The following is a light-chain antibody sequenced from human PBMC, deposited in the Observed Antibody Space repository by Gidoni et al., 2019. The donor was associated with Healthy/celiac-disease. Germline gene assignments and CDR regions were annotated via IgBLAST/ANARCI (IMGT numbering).Light chain of an antibody. Sequence: ELVMTQSPATLSVSPGERATLSCRASQSVSRSLAWYQQKPGQAPRLLIYGASTRATGIPARFSGSGSGTEFTLTISSLQSEDFAVYYCQQYNNWPLWTFGQGTKVEIK. CDR3: QQYNNWPLWT. J-gene: IGKJ1*01. CDR2: GAS. V-gene: IGKV3-15*01. CDR1: QSVSRS.